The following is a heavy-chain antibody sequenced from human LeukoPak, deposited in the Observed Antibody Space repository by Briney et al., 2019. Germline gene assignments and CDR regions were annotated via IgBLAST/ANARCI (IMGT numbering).Heavy chain of an antibody. CDR3: AREHRYCSSTSCFDESAFDP. CDR2: INPNSGGT. J-gene: IGHJ5*02. Sequence: GASVKVSCKASGYTFTGYYMHWVRQAPGQGLEWMGWINPNSGGTNYAQKFQGRVTMTRDTSISTAYMELSRLRSDDTAVYYCAREHRYCSSTSCFDESAFDPRGQGTLVTVSS. V-gene: IGHV1-2*02. D-gene: IGHD2-2*01. CDR1: GYTFTGYY.